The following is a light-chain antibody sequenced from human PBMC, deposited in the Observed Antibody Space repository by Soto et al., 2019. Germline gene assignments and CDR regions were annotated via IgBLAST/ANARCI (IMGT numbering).Light chain of an antibody. V-gene: IGKV3-15*01. CDR1: QSVSSS. Sequence: ITRSPVRLSIDXVVRRSLLTSQSVSSSLAWYHQKPGQAPTLLLYGASSSATGITARFSGSGSGTEFTLTISSLQSEDFAVYYCQQYNSWPSWTFGQGTKVDI. CDR3: QQYNSWPSWT. CDR2: GAS. J-gene: IGKJ1*01.